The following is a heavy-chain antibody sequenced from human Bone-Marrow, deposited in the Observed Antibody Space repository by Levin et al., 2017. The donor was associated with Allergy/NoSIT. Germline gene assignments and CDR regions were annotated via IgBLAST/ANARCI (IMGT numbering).Heavy chain of an antibody. CDR2: ISSSSSYI. CDR1: GFTFSSYS. Sequence: GGSLRLSCAASGFTFSSYSMNWVRQAPGKGLEWVSSISSSSSYIYYADSVKGRFTISRDNAKNSLYLQMNSLRAEDTAVYYCARVRGELLWFGRSDAFDIWGQGTMVTVSS. D-gene: IGHD3-10*01. J-gene: IGHJ3*02. CDR3: ARVRGELLWFGRSDAFDI. V-gene: IGHV3-21*01.